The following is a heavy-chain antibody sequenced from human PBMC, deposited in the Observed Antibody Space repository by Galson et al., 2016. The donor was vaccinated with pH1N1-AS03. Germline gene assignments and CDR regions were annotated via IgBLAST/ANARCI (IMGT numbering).Heavy chain of an antibody. CDR1: GYSFSDYW. CDR2: IHPRYSDT. J-gene: IGHJ4*01. Sequence: QSGAEVKKPGDSLKISCKGSGYSFSDYWIAWVRQMPGKGLEWMGIIHPRYSDTRYTPSFQGHVSISADKSISTADLQWSSLKASDTATYYCARHLPIAVSISSGYWGHGTLVTVSS. CDR3: ARHLPIAVSISSGY. D-gene: IGHD3-3*02. V-gene: IGHV5-51*01.